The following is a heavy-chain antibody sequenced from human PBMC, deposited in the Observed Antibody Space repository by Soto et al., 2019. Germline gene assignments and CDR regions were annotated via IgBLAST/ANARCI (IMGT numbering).Heavy chain of an antibody. D-gene: IGHD6-13*01. CDR1: GGSISSYY. CDR3: ERRQQLADFDY. Sequence: PSETLSLTCTVSGGSISSYYWSWIRQPPGKGLEWIGYIYYSGSTNYNPSLKSRVTISVDTSKNQFSLKLSSVTAADTAVYYRERRQQLADFDYWGQGTLVTVSS. J-gene: IGHJ4*02. CDR2: IYYSGST. V-gene: IGHV4-59*01.